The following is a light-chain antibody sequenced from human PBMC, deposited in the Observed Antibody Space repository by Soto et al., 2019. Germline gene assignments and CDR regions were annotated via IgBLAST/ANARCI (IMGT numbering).Light chain of an antibody. CDR3: QQYNNWPPRT. CDR2: AAS. CDR1: QSVSSN. J-gene: IGKJ4*01. Sequence: EIVMTQSPATLSVSPGEGATLSCRASQSVSSNLAWYQQKPGQAPRLLIYAASTRATGIPARFSGSGSGTEFTLTISSLQSEDFAGYYCQQYNNWPPRTFGGGTKVEIK. V-gene: IGKV3-15*01.